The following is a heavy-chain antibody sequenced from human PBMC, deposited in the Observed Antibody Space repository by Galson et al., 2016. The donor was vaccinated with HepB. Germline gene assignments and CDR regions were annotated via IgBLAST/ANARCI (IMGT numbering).Heavy chain of an antibody. V-gene: IGHV3-23*01. CDR2: LSGDGGST. J-gene: IGHJ4*02. CDR1: GFTFGRYA. CDR3: ARFTQEWLDRVYYFDY. D-gene: IGHD6-19*01. Sequence: SLRLSCAASGFTFGRYAMSWVRQAPGKGLEWVSALSGDGGSTYYAGSVQGRFTSSRDRSTNTMYLQMNSLRTDDTAVYYCARFTQEWLDRVYYFDYWGQGTRVTVSS.